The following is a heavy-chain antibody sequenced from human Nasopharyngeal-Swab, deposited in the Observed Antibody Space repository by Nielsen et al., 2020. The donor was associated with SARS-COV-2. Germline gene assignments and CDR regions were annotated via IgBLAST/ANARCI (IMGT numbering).Heavy chain of an antibody. V-gene: IGHV4-38-2*02. Sequence: SETLSLTCTVSGYSISSGYYWGWIRQPPGKGLEWIGSIYHSGSTYYNPSLKSRVTISVDTSKNQFSLKLSSVTAADTAVYYCAREGYSCGNNWFDPWGQGTLVTVSS. CDR3: AREGYSCGNNWFDP. J-gene: IGHJ5*02. D-gene: IGHD5-18*01. CDR2: IYHSGST. CDR1: GYSISSGYY.